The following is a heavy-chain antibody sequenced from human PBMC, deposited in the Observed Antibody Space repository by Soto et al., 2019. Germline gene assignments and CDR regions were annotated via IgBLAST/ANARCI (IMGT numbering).Heavy chain of an antibody. CDR1: GGSISRGGYY. V-gene: IGHV4-30-2*03. D-gene: IGHD6-19*01. CDR2: IYYSGST. J-gene: IGHJ4*02. Sequence: SETLSLTCVVSGGSISRGGYYWTWIRQPPGKGLEWIGNIYYSGSTYYNPSLKSRVTISVDTSKNQFSLKLSSVTAADTAVYYCARHTAVAREYFDLWGQGTLVTVSS. CDR3: ARHTAVAREYFDL.